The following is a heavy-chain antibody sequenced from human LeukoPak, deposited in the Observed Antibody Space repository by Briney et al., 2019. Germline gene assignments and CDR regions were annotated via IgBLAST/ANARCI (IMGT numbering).Heavy chain of an antibody. CDR1: GGSINSYY. CDR3: ASGIAADPGYVRYYGMDV. CDR2: IYYSGST. V-gene: IGHV4-59*01. J-gene: IGHJ6*02. Sequence: SETLSLTCTVSGGSINSYYWSWLRQPPGKGLEWIGYIYYSGSTNYNPSLKSRVTISVDTSKNQFSLKLSSVTAADTAGYYCASGIAADPGYVRYYGMDVWGQGTTVTVSS. D-gene: IGHD6-13*01.